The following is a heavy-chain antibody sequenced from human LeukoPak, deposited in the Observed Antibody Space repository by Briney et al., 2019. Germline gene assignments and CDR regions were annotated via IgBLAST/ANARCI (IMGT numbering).Heavy chain of an antibody. V-gene: IGHV1-69*04. J-gene: IGHJ4*02. CDR3: ASSPDFSYFDY. Sequence: ASVKVSCKASGGTFSSYAISWVRQAPGQGLEWMGRIIPILGIANYAQKFQGRVTITADKSTGTAYMELSSLRSEDTAVYYCASSPDFSYFDYWGQGTLVTVSS. CDR1: GGTFSSYA. CDR2: IIPILGIA.